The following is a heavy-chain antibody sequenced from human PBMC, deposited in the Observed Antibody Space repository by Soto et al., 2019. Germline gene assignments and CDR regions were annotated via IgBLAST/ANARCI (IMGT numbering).Heavy chain of an antibody. V-gene: IGHV1-2*04. Sequence: ASVKVSCKASGYNFTGYYMHWVRQAPGQGLEWMGWINPNSGGTNYAQKFQGWVTMTRATSISTANMELSRLRTDDTAAYYCARKGLHDILTGYSHDAFDIWGQGTMVTVSS. CDR3: ARKGLHDILTGYSHDAFDI. J-gene: IGHJ3*02. CDR1: GYNFTGYY. D-gene: IGHD3-9*01. CDR2: INPNSGGT.